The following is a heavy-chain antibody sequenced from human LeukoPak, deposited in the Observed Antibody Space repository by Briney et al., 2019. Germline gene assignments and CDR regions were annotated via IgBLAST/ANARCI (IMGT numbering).Heavy chain of an antibody. CDR1: GGSISSYY. CDR3: AGEGRRGFGFDY. D-gene: IGHD3-10*01. CDR2: IYYSGST. V-gene: IGHV4-59*01. J-gene: IGHJ4*02. Sequence: SETLSLTCTVSGGSISSYYWSWTRQPPGKGLEWIGYIYYSGSTNYNPSLKSRVTISVDTSKNQFSLKLSSVTAADTAVYYCAGEGRRGFGFDYWGQGTLVTVSS.